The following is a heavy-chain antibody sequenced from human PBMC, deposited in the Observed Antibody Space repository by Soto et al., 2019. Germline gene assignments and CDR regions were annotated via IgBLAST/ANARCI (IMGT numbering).Heavy chain of an antibody. D-gene: IGHD3-3*01. V-gene: IGHV3-30-3*01. CDR3: ARDKRDLRFLEWSYYFDY. CDR2: ISCNGSNK. CDR1: EFNFGSHA. Sequence: GGSLRLSCEASEFNFGSHAMSWVRHVPGKGLEWVAVISCNGSNKYYADSVKGRFTISRDNSKNTLYLQMNSLRAEDTAVYYCARDKRDLRFLEWSYYFDYWGQGTLVTVSS. J-gene: IGHJ4*02.